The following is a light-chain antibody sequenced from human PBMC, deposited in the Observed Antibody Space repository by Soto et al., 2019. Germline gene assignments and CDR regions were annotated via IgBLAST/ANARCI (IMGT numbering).Light chain of an antibody. Sequence: EIVLAQSAGTLSLSPGERATLSCGASQSVTNSFLAWYQQKPGQAPRLLIYGASRRSTGVPDRFTGSGSGTDFTLTISRLEPENFAVYYCQQYGSSPWAFGQGTRVAIK. CDR3: QQYGSSPWA. V-gene: IGKV3-20*01. CDR1: QSVTNSF. CDR2: GAS. J-gene: IGKJ1*01.